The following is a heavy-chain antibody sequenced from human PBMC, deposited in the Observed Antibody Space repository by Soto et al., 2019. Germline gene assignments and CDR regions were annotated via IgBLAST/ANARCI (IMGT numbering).Heavy chain of an antibody. J-gene: IGHJ2*01. V-gene: IGHV4-39*01. CDR3: ARGVASNGIDL. D-gene: IGHD6-19*01. Sequence: SETLSLTCTVSGGSISSSSYYWGWIRQPPGKGLEWIGSIYYSGSTYYNPSLKSRVTISVDTSKNQFSLKLSSVTAAVTAVYYCARGVASNGIDLWGRGTLVTVSS. CDR1: GGSISSSSYY. CDR2: IYYSGST.